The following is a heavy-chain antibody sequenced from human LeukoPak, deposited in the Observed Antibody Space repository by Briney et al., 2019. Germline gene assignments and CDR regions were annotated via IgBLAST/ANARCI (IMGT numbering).Heavy chain of an antibody. CDR3: ARDIRVTDSNWLDP. CDR1: GFTFSSYW. D-gene: IGHD2-21*02. Sequence: GGSLRLSCAASGFTFSSYWMSWVRQAPGKGLEWVANIKQDGSEKYYVDSVKGRFTISRDNAKNSLYLQMNSLRAEDTAVYYCARDIRVTDSNWLDPWGQGTLVTVSS. J-gene: IGHJ5*02. CDR2: IKQDGSEK. V-gene: IGHV3-7*01.